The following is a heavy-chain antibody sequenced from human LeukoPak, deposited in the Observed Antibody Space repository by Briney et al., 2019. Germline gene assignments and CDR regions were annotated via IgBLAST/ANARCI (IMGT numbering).Heavy chain of an antibody. D-gene: IGHD2-2*01. J-gene: IGHJ4*02. CDR1: GYTFTSYY. CDR3: ARDIVVVPAAVLYYFDY. CDR2: INPSGGST. Sequence: VSVKVSCKASGYTFTSYYMHWVRQAPGQGLEWMGIINPSGGSTSYAQKFQGRVTMTRDTSTSTVYMELSSLRSEDTAVYYCARDIVVVPAAVLYYFDYWGQGTLVTVSS. V-gene: IGHV1-46*01.